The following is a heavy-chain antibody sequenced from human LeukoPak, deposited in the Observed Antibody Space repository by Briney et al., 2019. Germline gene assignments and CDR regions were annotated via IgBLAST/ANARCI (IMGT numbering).Heavy chain of an antibody. CDR1: GFSLTSGVVG. CDR3: AHLDYYDSSGYYSNLHNWFDP. J-gene: IGHJ5*02. D-gene: IGHD3-22*01. V-gene: IGHV2-5*01. CDR2: IYWNDDK. Sequence: SGPTLVNPTQTLTLTCTFSGFSLTSGVVGVGWIRQPPGKALEWLALIYWNDDKRYSPSLKSRLTITKDTSKNQVVLTMTNMDPVDTATYYCAHLDYYDSSGYYSNLHNWFDPWGQGTLVTVSS.